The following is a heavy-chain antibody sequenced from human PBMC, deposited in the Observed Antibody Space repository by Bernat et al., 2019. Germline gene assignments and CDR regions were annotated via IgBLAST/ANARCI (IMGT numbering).Heavy chain of an antibody. CDR3: TTDLILSRGDYGFRDY. D-gene: IGHD4-17*01. V-gene: IGHV3-15*07. CDR2: IKSKTDGGTT. CDR1: GFTFSNAW. J-gene: IGHJ4*02. Sequence: EVQLVESGGGLVKPGGSLRLSCAASGFTFSNAWMNWVRQAPGKGLEWVGRIKSKTDGGTTDYDAPVKGRFTISGGDSKNTLYLQMNSLKTEDTAVYYCTTDLILSRGDYGFRDYWGQGTLVTVSS.